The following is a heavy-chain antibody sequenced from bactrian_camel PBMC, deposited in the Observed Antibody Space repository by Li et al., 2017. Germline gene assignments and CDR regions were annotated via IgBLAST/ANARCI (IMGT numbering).Heavy chain of an antibody. V-gene: IGHV3S7*01. Sequence: HVQLVESGGGLVQPGGSLRLSCAASGFTFSSFAMSWVHQAPGKGLEWISSIDSDGGDTYYADSAKGRFTISRANAENTLYLQMNSLITEDTAVYYCAAQSHVLGTKCGYWGQGTQVTVS. CDR3: AAQSHVLGTKCGY. D-gene: IGHD3*01. CDR2: IDSDGGDT. CDR1: GFTFSSFA. J-gene: IGHJ4*01.